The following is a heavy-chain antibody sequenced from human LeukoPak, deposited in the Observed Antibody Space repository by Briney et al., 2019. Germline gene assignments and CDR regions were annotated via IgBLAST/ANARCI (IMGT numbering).Heavy chain of an antibody. CDR3: ARRELSITIFGVVINNWFDP. V-gene: IGHV4-34*01. D-gene: IGHD3-3*01. Sequence: PSETLSLTCAVYGGSFSGYYWSWIRQPPGKGLEWIGEINHSGSTNYNPSLKSRVTISVDTSKNQFSLKLSSVTAADTAVYYCARRELSITIFGVVINNWFDPWGRGTLVTVSS. CDR2: INHSGST. J-gene: IGHJ5*02. CDR1: GGSFSGYY.